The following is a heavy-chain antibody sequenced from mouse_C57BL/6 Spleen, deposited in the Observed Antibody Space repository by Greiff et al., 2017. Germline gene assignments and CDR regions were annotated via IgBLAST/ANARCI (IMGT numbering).Heavy chain of an antibody. CDR3: ARDCLTGTPRFAY. J-gene: IGHJ3*01. CDR2: ISDGGSYT. V-gene: IGHV5-4*01. D-gene: IGHD4-1*01. CDR1: GFTFSSYA. Sequence: EVQLVESGGGLVKPGGSLKLSCAASGFTFSSYAMSWVRQTPEKRLEWVATISDGGSYTYYPDNVKGRFTISRDNAKNNLYLQMSHLKSEDTAVYYCARDCLTGTPRFAYWGQGTLVTVSA.